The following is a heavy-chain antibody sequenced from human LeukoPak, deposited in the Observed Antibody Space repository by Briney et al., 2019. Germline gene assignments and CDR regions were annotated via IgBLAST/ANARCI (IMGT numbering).Heavy chain of an antibody. CDR1: GFTFSNYA. Sequence: GGSLRLSCAASGFTFSNYAMSWVRQAPGKGLEWVSAIGRSGGTTSYADSVKGRFTISRDNSKNTLYLQMNSLRGEDTAVYYCAKAEHCSSTSCFGFDIWGQGTMVTVSS. CDR2: IGRSGGTT. J-gene: IGHJ3*02. CDR3: AKAEHCSSTSCFGFDI. V-gene: IGHV3-23*01. D-gene: IGHD2-2*01.